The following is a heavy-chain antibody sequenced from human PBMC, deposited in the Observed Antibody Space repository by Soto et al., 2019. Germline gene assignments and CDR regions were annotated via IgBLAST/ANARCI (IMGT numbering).Heavy chain of an antibody. CDR2: IYYSGST. CDR1: GGSISSSSYY. Sequence: QLQLQESGPGLVKPSETLSLTCTVSGGSISSSSYYWGWIRQPPGKGLEGIGSIYYSGSTYYNPSPKSRVTTSVHTSKNQFSLKLSSVTAADTAVYYCASEAYYDFGSDRLPFFDYWGQGTLVTVSS. D-gene: IGHD3-3*01. J-gene: IGHJ4*02. CDR3: ASEAYYDFGSDRLPFFDY. V-gene: IGHV4-39*01.